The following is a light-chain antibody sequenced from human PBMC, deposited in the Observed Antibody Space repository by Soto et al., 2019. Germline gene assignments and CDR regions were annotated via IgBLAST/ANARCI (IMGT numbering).Light chain of an antibody. Sequence: DILMTQSPSTLSASVGDRVTITCRASQSISSWLAWYQQKPGKAPKLLIYKASSLESGVPSRFSGSGSGTEFTLTISSLQPDDFAPYYCQQYNSYPGTFGQGTKVEIK. J-gene: IGKJ1*01. CDR2: KAS. CDR1: QSISSW. CDR3: QQYNSYPGT. V-gene: IGKV1-5*03.